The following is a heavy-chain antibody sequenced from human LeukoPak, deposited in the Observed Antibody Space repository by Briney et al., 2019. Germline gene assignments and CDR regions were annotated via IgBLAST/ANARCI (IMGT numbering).Heavy chain of an antibody. CDR3: ARDTAMVTYFDY. CDR1: GGSINSSNYY. V-gene: IGHV4-39*07. CDR2: IYSSVST. D-gene: IGHD5-18*01. J-gene: IGHJ4*02. Sequence: SETLSLTCTVSGGSINSSNYYWGWIRQPPGKGLEWIGSIYSSVSTYYNPSLKSRVTMSVDTSKNQFSLKLSSVTAADTAVYYCARDTAMVTYFDYWGQGTLVTVSS.